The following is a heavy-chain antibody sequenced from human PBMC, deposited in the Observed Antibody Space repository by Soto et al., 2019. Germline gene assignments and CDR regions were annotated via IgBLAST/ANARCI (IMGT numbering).Heavy chain of an antibody. V-gene: IGHV3-23*01. J-gene: IGHJ5*02. CDR2: ISGTDGST. CDR1: GFTFSSYA. D-gene: IGHD6-19*01. CDR3: AKDLLTGWHNWFDP. Sequence: SLRLSCAASGFTFSSYAMSWVRQAPGKGLEWVSSISGTDGSTFHADSVKGRFTISRDNSKNTLYLQMNSLRVEDTAVYYCAKDLLTGWHNWFDPWGRGTLVTVSS.